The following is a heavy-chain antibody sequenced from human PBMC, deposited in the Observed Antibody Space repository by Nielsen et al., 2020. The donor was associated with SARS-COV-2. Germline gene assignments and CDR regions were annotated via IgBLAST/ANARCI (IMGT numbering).Heavy chain of an antibody. CDR2: ISTSGDYI. V-gene: IGHV3-21*01. D-gene: IGHD3-10*01. CDR1: GFTFSYYT. Sequence: GGSLRLSCAASGFTFSYYTMHWVRQAPGKGLEWVSSISTSGDYIYYADLVQGRFAISRDNAKDSLYLQMSSLRDEDTAVYYCARDQDGGAATSNWYFDLWGRGTLVIVSS. J-gene: IGHJ2*01. CDR3: ARDQDGGAATSNWYFDL.